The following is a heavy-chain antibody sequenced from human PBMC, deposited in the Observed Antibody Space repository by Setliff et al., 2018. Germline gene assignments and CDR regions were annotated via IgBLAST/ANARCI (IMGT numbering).Heavy chain of an antibody. CDR2: IIGSGIST. J-gene: IGHJ4*02. Sequence: GGSLRLSCEVSGFIVSNNEMSWVRRAPGKGLEWVSTIIGSGISTYYSASVQGRFTISRDNHKNTLHLQMNSLRVEDTAIYYCAKSPHDFWSGRVFFDYWGQGTLVTVSS. CDR1: GFIVSNNE. CDR3: AKSPHDFWSGRVFFDY. D-gene: IGHD3-3*01. V-gene: IGHV3-23*01.